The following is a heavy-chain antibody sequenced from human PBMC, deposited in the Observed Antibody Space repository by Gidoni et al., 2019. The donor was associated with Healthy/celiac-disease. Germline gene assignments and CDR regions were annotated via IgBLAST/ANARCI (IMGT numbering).Heavy chain of an antibody. D-gene: IGHD6-19*01. CDR3: ARPLLIAVAGTTIEP. CDR1: GGSISSSSYY. CDR2: IYYSGST. J-gene: IGHJ4*02. V-gene: IGHV4-39*01. Sequence: QLQLQESGPGLVKPSETLSLTCTVSGGSISSSSYYWGWIRQPPGKGLEWIESIYYSGSTYYNPSLKSRVTISVDTSKNQFSLKLSSVTAADTAVYYCARPLLIAVAGTTIEPWGQGTLVTVSS.